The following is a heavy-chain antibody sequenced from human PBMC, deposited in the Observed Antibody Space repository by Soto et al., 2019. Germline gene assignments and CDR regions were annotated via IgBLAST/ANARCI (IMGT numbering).Heavy chain of an antibody. V-gene: IGHV4-59*08. CDR1: GGPISSYY. Sequence: SETLSLTCTVSGGPISSYYWSWIRQPPGKGLEWIGYIYYSGSTNYNPSLKSRVTISVDTSKNQFSLKLSSVTAADMAVYYCARRYGYSFDYWGQGTLVTVS. CDR3: ARRYGYSFDY. D-gene: IGHD1-1*01. CDR2: IYYSGST. J-gene: IGHJ4*02.